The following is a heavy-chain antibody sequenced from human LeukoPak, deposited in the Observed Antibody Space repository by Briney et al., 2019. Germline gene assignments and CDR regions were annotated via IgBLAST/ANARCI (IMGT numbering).Heavy chain of an antibody. CDR1: GFTFSSYA. J-gene: IGHJ4*02. V-gene: IGHV3-23*01. D-gene: IGHD3-22*01. CDR3: ARDAYYYDSSGYIGY. Sequence: HTGGSLRLSCAASGFTFSSYAMSWVRQAPGKGLEWVSAISGSGGSTYYADSVKGRFTISRDNSKNTLYLQMNSLRAEDTAVYYCARDAYYYDSSGYIGYWGQGTLVTVSS. CDR2: ISGSGGST.